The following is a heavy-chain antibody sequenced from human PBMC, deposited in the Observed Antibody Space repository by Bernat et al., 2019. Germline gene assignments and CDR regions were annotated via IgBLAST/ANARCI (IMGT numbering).Heavy chain of an antibody. Sequence: EVQLLESGGGLVQPGGSLRLSCAASGFAFNSYIMSWVRQAPGKGLEWVSIISGSGGSTSSADSGKGQFTISRGNSKHTVFPQMKKLRAEDTAVYYCVKGVRIEVAGNFDYWGQGTLVTVSS. J-gene: IGHJ4*02. CDR1: GFAFNSYI. CDR3: VKGVRIEVAGNFDY. D-gene: IGHD6-19*01. CDR2: ISGSGGST. V-gene: IGHV3-23*01.